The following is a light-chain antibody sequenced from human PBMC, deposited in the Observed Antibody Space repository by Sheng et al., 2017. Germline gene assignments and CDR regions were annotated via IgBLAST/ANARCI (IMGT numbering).Light chain of an antibody. CDR1: QGINSN. J-gene: IGKJ5*01. CDR3: QQYHSSPVT. Sequence: EIVLTQSPGTLSLSPGERATLSCRASQGINSNLAWYQHKPGQPPRLLIYGASTRATGIPARFSGSGSATDFTLTISSLQAEDVAVYYCQQYHSSPVTFGQGTRLEIK. V-gene: IGKV3-15*01. CDR2: GAS.